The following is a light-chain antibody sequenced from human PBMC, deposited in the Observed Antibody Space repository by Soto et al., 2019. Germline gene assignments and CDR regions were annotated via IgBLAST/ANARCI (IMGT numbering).Light chain of an antibody. Sequence: VLTQPPSVSGAPGQRVTISCTGSSSNIGAGYDVHWYQQLPGTAPKLLIYGNSNRPSGVPDRFSGSKSGTSASLAITGLEAEDEADYYGQSYDSSFVVFGGGTKLTVL. J-gene: IGLJ2*01. CDR2: GNS. V-gene: IGLV1-40*01. CDR1: SSNIGAGYD. CDR3: QSYDSSFVV.